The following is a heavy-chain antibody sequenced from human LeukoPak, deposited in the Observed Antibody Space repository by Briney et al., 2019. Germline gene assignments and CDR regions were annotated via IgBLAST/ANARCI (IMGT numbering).Heavy chain of an antibody. CDR1: GYTFTTYW. V-gene: IGHV5-51*01. J-gene: IGHJ4*02. CDR2: IYPSDSDT. D-gene: IGHD1-26*01. Sequence: GESLKISCKGSGYTFTTYWIGWVRQMPGKGLEWMGVIYPSDSDTRYSPSFRGQVTISGDKSINTAYLQWNSLKASDNAMYYCARLVEGTTMAYWGQGTLVTVSS. CDR3: ARLVEGTTMAY.